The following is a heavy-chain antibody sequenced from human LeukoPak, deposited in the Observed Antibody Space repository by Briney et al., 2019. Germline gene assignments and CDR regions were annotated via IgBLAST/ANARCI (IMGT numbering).Heavy chain of an antibody. V-gene: IGHV4-59*01. CDR1: GDSPCSSY. J-gene: IGHJ4*02. CDR3: AMAVVVDDIPYYFDY. D-gene: IGHD2-8*02. Sequence: PPETPSLTCTVSGDSPCSSYRCWIWHTPRERLGWIGHIYYSGSTNYNPPLKRRATSPVDTSKNHFSLKLSSVTAADTAVYYCAMAVVVDDIPYYFDYWGRGTLVTVSS. CDR2: IYYSGST.